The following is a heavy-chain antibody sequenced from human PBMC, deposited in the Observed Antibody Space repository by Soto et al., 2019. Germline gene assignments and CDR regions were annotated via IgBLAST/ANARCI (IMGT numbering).Heavy chain of an antibody. J-gene: IGHJ5*02. CDR1: GGSFSGYY. Sequence: NPSETLSLTCAVYGGSFSGYYWSWIRRPPGKGLEWIGEINHSGSTNYNPSLKSRVTISVDTSKNQFSLKLSSVTAADTAVYYCARGYCSSTSCLGNWFDPWGQGTLVTVSS. CDR3: ARGYCSSTSCLGNWFDP. CDR2: INHSGST. D-gene: IGHD2-2*01. V-gene: IGHV4-34*01.